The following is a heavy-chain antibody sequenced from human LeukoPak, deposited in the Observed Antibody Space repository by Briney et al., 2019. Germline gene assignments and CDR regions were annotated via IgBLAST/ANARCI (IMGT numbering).Heavy chain of an antibody. CDR2: IYSGGST. D-gene: IGHD3-22*01. V-gene: IGHV3-53*01. J-gene: IGHJ4*02. Sequence: GGSLRLSCAASGFTVSSNYMSWVRQAPGKGLEWVSVIYSGGSTYYADSVKGRFTISRDNSKDTLYLQMDSLRAEDTAVYYCAKVLVAGYDNLDYWGQGTLVTVSS. CDR1: GFTVSSNY. CDR3: AKVLVAGYDNLDY.